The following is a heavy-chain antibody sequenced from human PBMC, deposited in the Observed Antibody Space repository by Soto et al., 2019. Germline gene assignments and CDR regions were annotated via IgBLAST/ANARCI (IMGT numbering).Heavy chain of an antibody. J-gene: IGHJ5*02. CDR2: ISGSDSTT. Sequence: EVQLLESGGGLVQPGGSLRLSCAASGFTFSSYAMSWGRQAPGKGLEWVSGISGSDSTTYSADSVKGRFTISRDNSKNTLYLQMNSLRAEDTAAYYSAKSLSVTTTWFDAWGQGSLVTVSS. CDR3: AKSLSVTTTWFDA. CDR1: GFTFSSYA. V-gene: IGHV3-23*01. D-gene: IGHD4-17*01.